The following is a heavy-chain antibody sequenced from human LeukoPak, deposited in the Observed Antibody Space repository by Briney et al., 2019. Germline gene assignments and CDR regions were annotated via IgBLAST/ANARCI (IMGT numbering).Heavy chain of an antibody. Sequence: ASVKVSCKASGYTFTSYDINWVRQATGQGLEWMGWMNPNSGNTGNAQKFQGRVTMTRNTSISTAYMELSSLRSEDTAVYYCARGGGLYYYYYMDVWGKGTTVTVSS. V-gene: IGHV1-8*01. CDR3: ARGGGLYYYYYMDV. J-gene: IGHJ6*03. CDR1: GYTFTSYD. D-gene: IGHD3-10*01. CDR2: MNPNSGNT.